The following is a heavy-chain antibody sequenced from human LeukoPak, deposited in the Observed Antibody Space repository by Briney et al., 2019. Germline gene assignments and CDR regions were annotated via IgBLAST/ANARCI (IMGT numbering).Heavy chain of an antibody. CDR3: AKEGHTRSGYGMDV. V-gene: IGHV4-59*01. Sequence: SETLSLTCAVYGGSFSGYYWSWIRQPPGKGLEWIGQIHYSGSTNYNPSFKSRVTISVDTSKNQFSLKLTSVTAADTAVYYCAKEGHTRSGYGMDVWGQGTTVIVSS. CDR1: GGSFSGYY. D-gene: IGHD6-25*01. CDR2: IHYSGST. J-gene: IGHJ6*02.